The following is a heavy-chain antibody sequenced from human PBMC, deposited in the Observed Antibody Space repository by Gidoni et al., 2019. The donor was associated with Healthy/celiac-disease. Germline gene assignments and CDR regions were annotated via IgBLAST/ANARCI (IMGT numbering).Heavy chain of an antibody. J-gene: IGHJ4*02. CDR1: GGSISSGSYY. V-gene: IGHV4-61*02. CDR2: IYTSGST. CDR3: ARGKGSIAVAGPFDY. D-gene: IGHD6-19*01. Sequence: QVQLQESGPGLVKPAQTRSRTCAVDGGSISSGSYYWSWTRQPAGKGLGWIGRIYTSGSTNYNPSLKRRVTISVDTSKNPFSLKLSSVTAADTAVYYCARGKGSIAVAGPFDYWGQGTLVTVSS.